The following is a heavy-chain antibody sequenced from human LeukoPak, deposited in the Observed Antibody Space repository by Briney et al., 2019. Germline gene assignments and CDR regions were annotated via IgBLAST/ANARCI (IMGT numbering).Heavy chain of an antibody. Sequence: SQTLSLTCVISGDSVSNTAAGWSWIRQSPSRGLEWLGRIYYRPQYRTQWFDDYAVSVRSRISINPDTSKNQFSLQLNSVTPEDTATYYCARGGLVRGTINSLIAFDVWGQGTMVTVSS. J-gene: IGHJ3*01. CDR3: ARGGLVRGTINSLIAFDV. CDR2: IYYRPQYRTQWFD. D-gene: IGHD3-10*01. V-gene: IGHV6-1*01. CDR1: GDSVSNTAAG.